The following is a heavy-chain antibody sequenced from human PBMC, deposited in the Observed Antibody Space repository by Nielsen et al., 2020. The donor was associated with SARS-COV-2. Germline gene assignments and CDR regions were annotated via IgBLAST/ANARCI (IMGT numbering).Heavy chain of an antibody. CDR3: VFPQVSGPAECFQH. CDR1: GFVFSNYD. Sequence: GGSLRLSCTASGFVFSNYDMTWVRLTHGKGLEWVSSLSGSGERTYHADSVKGRFTISRDNSKNTLYLQMNNLRAEDTALYYCVFPQVSGPAECFQHWGQGTLVTVSS. CDR2: LSGSGERT. J-gene: IGHJ1*01. D-gene: IGHD5/OR15-5a*01. V-gene: IGHV3-23*01.